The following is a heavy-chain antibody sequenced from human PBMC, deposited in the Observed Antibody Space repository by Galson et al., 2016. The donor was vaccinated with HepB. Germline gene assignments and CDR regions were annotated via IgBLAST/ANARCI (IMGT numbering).Heavy chain of an antibody. J-gene: IGHJ4*02. CDR2: ISGSGGRT. V-gene: IGHV3-23*01. D-gene: IGHD3-22*01. CDR3: AKDRYTTLIVVVILFDQ. CDR1: GFAFSNYA. Sequence: SLRLSCAASGFAFSNYAMSWVRQTPGKGLEWVATISGSGGRTYYADSVKGRFTIPRDNSENTLYLQMNSLRAEDMAVYYCAKDRYTTLIVVVILFDQWGQGTLVTVSS.